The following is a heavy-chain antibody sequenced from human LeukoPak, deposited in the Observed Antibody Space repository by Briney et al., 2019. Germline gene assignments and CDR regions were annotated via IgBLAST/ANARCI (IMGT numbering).Heavy chain of an antibody. V-gene: IGHV3-23*01. J-gene: IGHJ4*02. D-gene: IGHD6-13*01. Sequence: GGSLRLSCAASGFTFSSYAMSWVRQAPGKGLEWVSAISGSGGSTYYADSVKGRFTISRDNSKNTLYLQMNSLRAEDTAVYYCAKLSPPGYSSSWYKAPYWGQGTLVTVSS. CDR2: ISGSGGST. CDR3: AKLSPPGYSSSWYKAPY. CDR1: GFTFSSYA.